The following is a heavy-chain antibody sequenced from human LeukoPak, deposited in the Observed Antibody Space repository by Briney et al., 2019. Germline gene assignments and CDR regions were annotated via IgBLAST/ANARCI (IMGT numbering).Heavy chain of an antibody. D-gene: IGHD2-2*02. V-gene: IGHV1-2*04. CDR3: ARTLDCSSTSCYTEPNYYYFGMDV. Sequence: ASVKVSCKASGYTFTGYYMHWVRQAPGQGLEWMGWINPNSGGTNYAQKFQGWVTMTRDTSISTAYMELSRLRSEDTAVYYCARTLDCSSTSCYTEPNYYYFGMDVWGQGTTVTVSS. CDR2: INPNSGGT. J-gene: IGHJ6*02. CDR1: GYTFTGYY.